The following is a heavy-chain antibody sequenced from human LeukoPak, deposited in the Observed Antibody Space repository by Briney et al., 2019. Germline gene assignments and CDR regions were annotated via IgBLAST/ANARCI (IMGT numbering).Heavy chain of an antibody. CDR2: ISSSSYI. CDR1: GFTFSSYS. CDR3: ARVIAAAGTNWFDP. D-gene: IGHD6-13*01. Sequence: GGSLRLSCAASGFTFSSYSMNWVRQAPGKGLEWVSSISSSSYIYYADSVKGRFTISRDNAKNSLYLQMNSLRAEDTAVYYCARVIAAAGTNWFDPWGQGTLVTVSS. J-gene: IGHJ5*02. V-gene: IGHV3-21*01.